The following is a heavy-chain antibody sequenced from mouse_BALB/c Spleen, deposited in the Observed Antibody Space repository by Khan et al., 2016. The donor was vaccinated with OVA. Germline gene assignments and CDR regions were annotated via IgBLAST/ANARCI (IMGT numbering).Heavy chain of an antibody. D-gene: IGHD3-3*01. CDR3: ARRAGTTYGMDY. V-gene: IGHV1-9*01. J-gene: IGHJ4*01. CDR1: GYTFSNYW. CDR2: ILPGRGNI. Sequence: QVQLQQSGAELMKPGASVKISCKTTGYTFSNYWIEWIKQRPGHGLEWIGEILPGRGNINYNEKFKGKATFTADTSSNIAYMQLNSLTSEDSAVYYCARRAGTTYGMDYWGQGTLVTVSS.